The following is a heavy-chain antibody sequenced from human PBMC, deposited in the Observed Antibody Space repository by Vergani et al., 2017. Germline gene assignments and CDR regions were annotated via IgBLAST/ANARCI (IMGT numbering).Heavy chain of an antibody. Sequence: QVQLVQSGAEVKKPGASVKVSCKASGYTFTSYAMHWVRQAPGQRLEWMGWINAGNGKPKYSQKFQGRVTITRDTSASTAYMELSSLRSEDTAVYYCARGHWSGYLTDYWGQGTLVTVSS. CDR3: ARGHWSGYLTDY. D-gene: IGHD3-3*01. CDR1: GYTFTSYA. V-gene: IGHV1-3*01. CDR2: INAGNGKP. J-gene: IGHJ4*02.